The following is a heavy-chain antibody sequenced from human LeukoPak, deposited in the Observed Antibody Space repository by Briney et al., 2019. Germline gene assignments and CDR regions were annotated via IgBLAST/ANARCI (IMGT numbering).Heavy chain of an antibody. D-gene: IGHD1-26*01. Sequence: GASVKVSCKASGYTFTSYDINWVRQAPGQGLEWMGWMNPNSGNTGYAQKFQGRVTMTRNTSISTAYMELSSLRSEDTAVYYCARDSIVGASSFDYWGQGTLVTVSS. CDR3: ARDSIVGASSFDY. CDR2: MNPNSGNT. V-gene: IGHV1-8*01. J-gene: IGHJ4*02. CDR1: GYTFTSYD.